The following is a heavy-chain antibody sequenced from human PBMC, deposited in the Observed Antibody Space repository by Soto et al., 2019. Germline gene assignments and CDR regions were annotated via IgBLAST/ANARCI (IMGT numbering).Heavy chain of an antibody. Sequence: QVQLVESGGGVVQPGRSLRLSCAASGFTFSSYGMHWVRQAPDKGLEWVAVISYDGSKKYYVDSVKGRFTISRDNSKNTLFLQMNSLRAEDTAVYYCAKDWLMYYYDSSGLFDYWGQGTLVTVSS. V-gene: IGHV3-30*18. J-gene: IGHJ4*02. CDR1: GFTFSSYG. CDR2: ISYDGSKK. CDR3: AKDWLMYYYDSSGLFDY. D-gene: IGHD3-22*01.